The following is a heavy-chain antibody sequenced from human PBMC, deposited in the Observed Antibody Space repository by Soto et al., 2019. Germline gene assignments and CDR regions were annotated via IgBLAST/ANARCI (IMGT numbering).Heavy chain of an antibody. CDR3: ARSPNYPDAFDI. V-gene: IGHV4-59*01. CDR1: GGSSSSYY. Sequence: PSETLSLTCTVSGGSSSSYYWSWIRQPPGKGLEWIGYIYYSGSTNYNPSLKSRVTISVDTSKNQFSLKLSSVTAADTAVYYCARSPNYPDAFDIWGQGTMVTVSS. D-gene: IGHD4-4*01. J-gene: IGHJ3*02. CDR2: IYYSGST.